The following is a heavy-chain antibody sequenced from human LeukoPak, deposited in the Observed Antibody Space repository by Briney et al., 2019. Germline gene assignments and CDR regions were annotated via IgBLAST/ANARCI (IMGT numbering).Heavy chain of an antibody. CDR1: GYTFTSYD. Sequence: ASVKVSCKASGYTFTSYDINWVRQATGQGLEWMGWMNPNSGNTGYAQKFQGRVTMTRNNSISTAYMELSSLRSEDTAVYYCARAYDSSGYYYAISSAWGQGTLVAVSS. CDR3: ARAYDSSGYYYAISSA. CDR2: MNPNSGNT. D-gene: IGHD3-22*01. J-gene: IGHJ5*02. V-gene: IGHV1-8*01.